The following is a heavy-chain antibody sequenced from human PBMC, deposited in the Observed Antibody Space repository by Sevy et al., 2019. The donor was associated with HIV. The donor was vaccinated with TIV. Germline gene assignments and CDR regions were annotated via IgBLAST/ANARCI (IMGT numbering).Heavy chain of an antibody. CDR3: AGDLCTGGVCPRWSYYYYGMDV. D-gene: IGHD2-8*02. Sequence: GGSLRLSCAASGFMFSTYSMNWVRQAPGKGLEWVSSVSSSSTYIYYADSVKGRFTISRDNAKNSLYLQMNILRAEDSAVYYCAGDLCTGGVCPRWSYYYYGMDVWGQGTTVTVSS. CDR1: GFMFSTYS. V-gene: IGHV3-21*01. J-gene: IGHJ6*02. CDR2: VSSSSTYI.